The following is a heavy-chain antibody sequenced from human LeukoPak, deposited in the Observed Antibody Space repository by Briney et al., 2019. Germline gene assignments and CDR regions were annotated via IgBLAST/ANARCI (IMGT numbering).Heavy chain of an antibody. V-gene: IGHV3-11*06. CDR3: ARVGYSSSWDAFDI. CDR1: GXTFSDYY. J-gene: IGHJ3*02. D-gene: IGHD6-13*01. CDR2: ISSSSSYT. Sequence: GSLRLSFAASGXTFSDYYMSWIRQAPGKGLEWVSYISSSSSYTNYADSVKGRFTISRDNAKNSLYLQMNSLRAEDTAVYYCARVGYSSSWDAFDIWGQGTMVTVSS.